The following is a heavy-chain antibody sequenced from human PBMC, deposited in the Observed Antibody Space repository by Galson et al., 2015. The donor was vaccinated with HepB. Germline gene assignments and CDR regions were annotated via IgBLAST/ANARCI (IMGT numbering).Heavy chain of an antibody. V-gene: IGHV3-23*05. Sequence: SLRLSCAASGFTFRDYAMSWVRQTPGKGLEWVSGLSGHNNDAHYGDSVRGRFIISRDDFKNMLFLQMASLRAEDTGIYFCAKEGDIYGGFFDSWGQGTLVTVAS. CDR2: LSGHNNDA. CDR3: AKEGDIYGGFFDS. CDR1: GFTFRDYA. J-gene: IGHJ5*01. D-gene: IGHD3-16*01.